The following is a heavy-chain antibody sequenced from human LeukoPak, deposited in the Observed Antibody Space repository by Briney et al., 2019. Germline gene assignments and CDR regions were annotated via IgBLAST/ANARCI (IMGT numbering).Heavy chain of an antibody. CDR2: IYYSGST. J-gene: IGHJ6*02. Sequence: PSETLSLACSVSGGSISSYYWSWIRQPPGKGLEYIGYIYYSGSTNYNPSLKSRVTISVDTSKDQFSLNLTSVTAADTAVYYCARLKCISTTCPSRYVMDVWGQGTTVTVSS. D-gene: IGHD2-2*01. CDR1: GGSISSYY. V-gene: IGHV4-59*01. CDR3: ARLKCISTTCPSRYVMDV.